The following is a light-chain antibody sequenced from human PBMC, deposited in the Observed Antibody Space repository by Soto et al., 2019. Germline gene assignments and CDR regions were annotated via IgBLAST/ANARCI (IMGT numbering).Light chain of an antibody. CDR2: ATS. CDR1: QTISRY. V-gene: IGKV1-39*01. Sequence: DIQMTQSPSSLSASVGDRVTITCRASQTISRYLNWYQQKAGEAPKLLIYATSTLKIGVPSRFSGSGSGTDFTLTIISLQLADLVSYYCPPSISNPTFGGGTQVEIK. J-gene: IGKJ4*01. CDR3: PPSISNPT.